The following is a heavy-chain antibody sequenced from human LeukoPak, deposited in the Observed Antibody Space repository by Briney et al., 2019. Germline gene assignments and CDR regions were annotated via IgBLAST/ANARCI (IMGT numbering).Heavy chain of an antibody. V-gene: IGHV4-4*07. J-gene: IGHJ4*02. CDR3: ARESPPRSSFDY. CDR2: FYTSGST. Sequence: SETLSLTCIVSGGSISGYYWSWIRQPAGKGLEWIGRFYTSGSTNYNPSLESRVTISVDTSKNHFSLKLSSVSAADTAVYYCARESPPRSSFDYWGQGTLVTVSS. D-gene: IGHD6-6*01. CDR1: GGSISGYY.